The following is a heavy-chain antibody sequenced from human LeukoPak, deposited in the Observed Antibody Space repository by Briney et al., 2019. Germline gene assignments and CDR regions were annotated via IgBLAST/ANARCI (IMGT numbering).Heavy chain of an antibody. V-gene: IGHV1-2*02. Sequence: GASVTVSCKASGYTFTGYYIHWLRRAPGQGLEWMGWINPHSGGTNYVQNFQGRVTMTRDTSISTVYMELRTLRSDDTAVYFCARGLLTGRNWYFDLWGRGTLLTASS. CDR1: GYTFTGYY. CDR2: INPHSGGT. J-gene: IGHJ2*01. CDR3: ARGLLTGRNWYFDL. D-gene: IGHD3-9*01.